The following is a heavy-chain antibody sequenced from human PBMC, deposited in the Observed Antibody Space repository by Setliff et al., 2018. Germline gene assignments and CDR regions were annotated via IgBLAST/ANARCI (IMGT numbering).Heavy chain of an antibody. J-gene: IGHJ6*03. CDR3: ARLGGSSGSGGFYYYSYYMAV. V-gene: IGHV4-39*01. D-gene: IGHD3-22*01. Sequence: LSLTCTVSDGSISSSYYYWGWIRQPPGKGLEWIGSIYYSGSTYYNPSLNSRVTISADTCKNQFSLKLSSETAADTAVYYCARLGGSSGSGGFYYYSYYMAVWGKGTTFTVSS. CDR1: DGSISSSYYY. CDR2: IYYSGST.